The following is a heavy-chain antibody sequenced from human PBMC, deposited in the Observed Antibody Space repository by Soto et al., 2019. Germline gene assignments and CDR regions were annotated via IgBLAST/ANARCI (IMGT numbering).Heavy chain of an antibody. D-gene: IGHD2-2*01. CDR3: ARAGFFSSTSCFASIHFDS. J-gene: IGHJ4*02. Sequence: PSETLSLTCAVSGGSITNYYWSWIRQPPGKGLEWIGFIYYTGGTDYSPSLKSRVTISVDTSKNQFSLRLHSVTAADTAVYYCARAGFFSSTSCFASIHFDSWGQGALVTV. CDR2: IYYTGGT. V-gene: IGHV4-59*01. CDR1: GGSITNYY.